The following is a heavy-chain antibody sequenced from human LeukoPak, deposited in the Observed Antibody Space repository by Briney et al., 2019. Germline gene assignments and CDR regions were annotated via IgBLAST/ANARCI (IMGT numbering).Heavy chain of an antibody. Sequence: GGSLRLSCAASGFTFSSYWMHWVRQAPGKGLVWVSRINSDGRSRSYAESAKGRSTISRDNAKNTLYLQMNSLRAEDTAVYYCAREAVAGIIDYWGQGTLVTVSS. D-gene: IGHD6-19*01. CDR2: INSDGRSR. CDR3: AREAVAGIIDY. V-gene: IGHV3-74*01. J-gene: IGHJ4*02. CDR1: GFTFSSYW.